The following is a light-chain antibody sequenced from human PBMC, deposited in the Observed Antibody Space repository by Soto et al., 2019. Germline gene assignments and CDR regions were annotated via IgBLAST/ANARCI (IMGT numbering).Light chain of an antibody. CDR3: QQYNNWPRT. CDR2: DAS. Sequence: DIQMTQSPSTLSASVGDRVTITCRASQSISSWLAWYQQKPGKAPKLLIYDASSLESGVPSRFSGSGSGTEFTLTISSLQPDDFAVYYCQQYNNWPRTFXQGTKVDIK. J-gene: IGKJ1*01. CDR1: QSISSW. V-gene: IGKV1-5*01.